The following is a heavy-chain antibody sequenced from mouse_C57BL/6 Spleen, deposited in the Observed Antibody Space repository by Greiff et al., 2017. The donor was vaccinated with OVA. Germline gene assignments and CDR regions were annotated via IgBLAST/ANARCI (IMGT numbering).Heavy chain of an antibody. CDR3: ARRASYGDYFDY. Sequence: EVQLQSSGPVLVKPGASVKMSCKASGYTFTDYYMNWVKQSHGKSLEWIGVINPYNGGTSYNQKFKGKATLTVDKSSSTAYMELNSLTSEDSAVYYCARRASYGDYFDYWGQGTTLTVSS. D-gene: IGHD1-1*01. J-gene: IGHJ2*01. V-gene: IGHV1-19*01. CDR1: GYTFTDYY. CDR2: INPYNGGT.